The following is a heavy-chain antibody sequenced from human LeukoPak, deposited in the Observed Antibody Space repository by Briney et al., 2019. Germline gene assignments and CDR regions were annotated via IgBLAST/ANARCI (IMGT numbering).Heavy chain of an antibody. CDR3: TTERVIVVVPAASSQLNFDY. D-gene: IGHD2-2*01. CDR2: IKSKTDGGTT. Sequence: GGSLRLSCAASGFTFSNAWMSRVRQAPGKGLEWVGRIKSKTDGGTTDYAAPVKGRFTISRDDSKNTLYLQMNSLKTEDTAVYYCTTERVIVVVPAASSQLNFDYWGQGTLVTVSS. CDR1: GFTFSNAW. V-gene: IGHV3-15*01. J-gene: IGHJ4*02.